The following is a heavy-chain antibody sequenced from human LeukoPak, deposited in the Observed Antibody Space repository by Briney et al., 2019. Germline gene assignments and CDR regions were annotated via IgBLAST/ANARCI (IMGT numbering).Heavy chain of an antibody. CDR3: ARGDYDSSGYYEV. Sequence: GGSLRLSCAASGFSFSDYSMSWIRQAPGKGLECISYRSSSSYTNYADSVKGRFTISRDNAKNSLYLQMNSLRAEGTAVYYCARGDYDSSGYYEVWGQGTLVTVSS. CDR1: GFSFSDYS. J-gene: IGHJ4*02. CDR2: RSSSSYT. D-gene: IGHD3-22*01. V-gene: IGHV3-11*05.